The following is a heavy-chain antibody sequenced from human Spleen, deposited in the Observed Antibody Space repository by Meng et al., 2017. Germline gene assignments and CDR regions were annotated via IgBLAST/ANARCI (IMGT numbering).Heavy chain of an antibody. CDR1: GFIFSNYV. V-gene: IGHV3-30*04. CDR3: ARVGLDLLLRGAYEY. D-gene: IGHD3-10*01. Sequence: GESLKISCAASGFIFSNYVIHWVRQPPGKGLEWVAVISYDGSNIYYADSVRGRSTISRDNSKNTLDLQMNSLRVEDTAVYYCARVGLDLLLRGAYEYWGQGTLVTVSS. J-gene: IGHJ4*02. CDR2: ISYDGSNI.